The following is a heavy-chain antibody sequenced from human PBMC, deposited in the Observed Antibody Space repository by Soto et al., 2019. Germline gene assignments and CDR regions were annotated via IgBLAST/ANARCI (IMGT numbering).Heavy chain of an antibody. CDR2: ISSSSSYI. J-gene: IGHJ3*02. V-gene: IGHV3-21*01. D-gene: IGHD1-1*01. CDR1: GFTFSSYS. Sequence: EVQLVESGGGLVKPGGSLRLSCAASGFTFSSYSMNWVRQAPGKGLEWVSSISSSSSYIYYADSVKGRFNISRDNAKNSVYLQMNRLRAEHTAVYYYARDRSGYNWYDAVGAFDILGQGTMVTVSS. CDR3: ARDRSGYNWYDAVGAFDI.